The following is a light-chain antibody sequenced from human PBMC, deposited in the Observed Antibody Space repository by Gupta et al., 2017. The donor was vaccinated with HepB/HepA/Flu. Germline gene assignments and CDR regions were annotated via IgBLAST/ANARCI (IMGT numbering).Light chain of an antibody. CDR1: SSDVGRYNY. CDR2: DVS. CDR3: SSYTTSSSVV. V-gene: IGLV2-14*01. Sequence: QSALTQPASVSGSPGQSITISCTGTSSDVGRYNYVSWYQQHPGKAPKLIIYDVSHRPSGVSNRFSGSKSGNTASLTISGLQPEDEAEYCCSSYTTSSSVVFGGGTELTVL. J-gene: IGLJ2*01.